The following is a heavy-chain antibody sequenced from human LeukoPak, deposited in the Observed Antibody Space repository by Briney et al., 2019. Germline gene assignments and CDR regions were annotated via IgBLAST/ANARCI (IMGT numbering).Heavy chain of an antibody. V-gene: IGHV1-24*01. D-gene: IGHD3-22*01. CDR2: FNPEDGET. CDR1: GYTLIELS. Sequence: ASVKVSCKVSGYTLIELSMHWVRQAPRKGLEWMGGFNPEDGETIYAQKFQGRVTMTEDTSTETVYMELSNLRSEDTAVYYCATSYYYDSSGYYYDFDYWGQGTLVTVSS. J-gene: IGHJ4*02. CDR3: ATSYYYDSSGYYYDFDY.